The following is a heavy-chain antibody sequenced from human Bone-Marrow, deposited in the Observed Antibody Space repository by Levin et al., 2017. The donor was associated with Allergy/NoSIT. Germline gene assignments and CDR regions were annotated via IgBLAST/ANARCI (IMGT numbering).Heavy chain of an antibody. Sequence: PGGSLRLSCTASGFTFRDYALNWVRQAPGKGLEWVAVISYDGSKKYYAESVKGRFAISRDNSNNSISLLMNSLRPEDTAVYFCARDTEAWSTSYFYGMDVWGQGTTVTVSS. CDR3: ARDTEAWSTSYFYGMDV. D-gene: IGHD2-15*01. CDR1: GFTFRDYA. V-gene: IGHV3-30*09. CDR2: ISYDGSKK. J-gene: IGHJ6*02.